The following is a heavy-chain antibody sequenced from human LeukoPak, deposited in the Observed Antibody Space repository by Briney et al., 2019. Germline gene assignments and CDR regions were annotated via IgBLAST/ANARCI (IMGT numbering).Heavy chain of an antibody. CDR1: GFTFYNYG. J-gene: IGHJ4*02. V-gene: IGHV3-23*01. CDR2: FSGSGGST. D-gene: IGHD1-1*01. CDR3: AKGLAVGTSYFDY. Sequence: GGSLRLSCAASGFTFYNYGMSWVRQAPGKGLEWVSGFSGSGGSTYYADSVKGRFTISRDNSKNTLYLQMNSLRAEDRAVYYCAKGLAVGTSYFDYWGQGTLVTVSS.